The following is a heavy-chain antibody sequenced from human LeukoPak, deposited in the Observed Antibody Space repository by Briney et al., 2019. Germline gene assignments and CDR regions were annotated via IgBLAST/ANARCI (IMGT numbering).Heavy chain of an antibody. J-gene: IGHJ4*02. CDR1: GGSISSYY. V-gene: IGHV4-59*01. CDR2: IYYSGTT. D-gene: IGHD4-23*01. CDR3: ARGPMVVTHFDY. Sequence: SETLSLTCTLSGGSISSYYWSWIRQPPGKGLEWIGYIYYSGTTSYNPSLRSRVTLSVDTSKNLFSLRLTSVTAADTAMYYCARGPMVVTHFDYWGQGTLVTVSS.